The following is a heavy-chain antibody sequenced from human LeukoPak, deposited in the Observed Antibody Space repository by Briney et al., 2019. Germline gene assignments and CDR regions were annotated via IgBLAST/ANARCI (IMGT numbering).Heavy chain of an antibody. CDR1: GFTFSSYA. CDR2: ISGSGGST. CDR3: AKDIVVVPAAKKTNAMAVDY. J-gene: IGHJ4*02. V-gene: IGHV3-23*01. Sequence: GGSLRLSCAASGFTFSSYAMSWVRQAPGKGLEWVSAISGSGGSTYYADSVKGRFTISRDNSKNTLYLQMNSLRAEDTAVYYCAKDIVVVPAAKKTNAMAVDYWGQGTLVTVSS. D-gene: IGHD2-2*01.